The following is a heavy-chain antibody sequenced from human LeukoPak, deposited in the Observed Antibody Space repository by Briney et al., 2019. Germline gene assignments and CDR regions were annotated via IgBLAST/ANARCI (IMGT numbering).Heavy chain of an antibody. CDR1: GFTFSSFW. J-gene: IGHJ4*02. CDR2: ISYDGSNK. D-gene: IGHD5-12*01. V-gene: IGHV3-30*18. Sequence: GGSLRLSCGASGFTFSSFWMHWARQAPGKGLEWVAVISYDGSNKYYADSVKGRFTISRDNSKNTLYLQMNSLRAEDTAVYYCANAEGGYDDHFDYWGQGTLVTVSS. CDR3: ANAEGGYDDHFDY.